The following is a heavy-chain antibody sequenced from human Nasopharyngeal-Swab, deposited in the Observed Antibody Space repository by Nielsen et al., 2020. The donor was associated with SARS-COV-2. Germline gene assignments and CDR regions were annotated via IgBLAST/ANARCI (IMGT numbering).Heavy chain of an antibody. CDR2: IYYSGST. V-gene: IGHV4-59*01. CDR1: GGSNSSYY. D-gene: IGHD3-10*01. Sequence: SQTLSPTRTVSGGSNSSYYWNWIRQPTGKGLEWIGYIYYSGSTNYNPSLKSRVTISVDTSKNQFSLKLSSVTAADTAVYYCARGKRLLWFGESDLFDIWGQGTMVNVSS. CDR3: ARGKRLLWFGESDLFDI. J-gene: IGHJ3*02.